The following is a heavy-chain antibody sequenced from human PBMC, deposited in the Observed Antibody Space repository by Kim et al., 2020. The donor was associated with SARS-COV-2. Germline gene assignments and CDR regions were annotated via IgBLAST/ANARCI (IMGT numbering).Heavy chain of an antibody. CDR2: ISWNSGSI. Sequence: GGSLRLSCAASGFTFDDYAMHWVRQAPGKGLEWVSGISWNSGSIGYADSVKGRFTISRDNAKNSLYLQMNSLRAEDTALYYCAKEGSSSEWTHDAFDIWGQGTMVTVSS. V-gene: IGHV3-9*01. CDR1: GFTFDDYA. CDR3: AKEGSSSEWTHDAFDI. D-gene: IGHD6-13*01. J-gene: IGHJ3*02.